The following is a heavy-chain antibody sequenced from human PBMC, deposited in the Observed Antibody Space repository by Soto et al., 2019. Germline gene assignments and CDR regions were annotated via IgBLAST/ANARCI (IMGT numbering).Heavy chain of an antibody. CDR3: AKPNPHLYEFWSGSLFDY. CDR1: GFTFSSYG. D-gene: IGHD3-3*01. Sequence: QVQLEESGGGVVQPGRSLRLSCAASGFTFSSYGMHWVRQAPGKGLEWVALISYAGSNKYYADSVKGRFTISRDNSKNTLYLQMNSLRAEYTAVYYCAKPNPHLYEFWSGSLFDYWGQGTLVTVSS. CDR2: ISYAGSNK. V-gene: IGHV3-30*18. J-gene: IGHJ4*02.